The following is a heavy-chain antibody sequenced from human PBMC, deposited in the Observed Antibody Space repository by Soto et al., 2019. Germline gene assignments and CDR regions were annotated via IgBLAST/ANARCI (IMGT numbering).Heavy chain of an antibody. J-gene: IGHJ4*02. Sequence: QVQLVQSGAAVEKPGASVKVSCKTSGYFFTSHYIHWVRLAPVRGLEWRGWINPNNGDTNSPQKFQGRVTMTSDTSISTAYMEMSGLRSADTAPYYCAREVTYGWGSFSFGFWGQGTLVTVSS. CDR2: INPNNGDT. CDR1: GYFFTSHY. CDR3: AREVTYGWGSFSFGF. V-gene: IGHV1-2*02. D-gene: IGHD3-10*01.